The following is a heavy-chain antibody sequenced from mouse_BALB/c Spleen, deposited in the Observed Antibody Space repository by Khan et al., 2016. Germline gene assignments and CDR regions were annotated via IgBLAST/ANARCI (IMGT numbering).Heavy chain of an antibody. CDR2: IYPGTDNT. J-gene: IGHJ2*01. CDR1: GYTFTSYW. V-gene: IGHV1-76*01. CDR3: SGEEAYYNGDY. D-gene: IGHD1-1*01. Sequence: QVELVQSGAELVKPGASVKMSCKTSGYTFTSYWIHWVKQRPGQGLEWIGRIYPGTDNTYYNEKFKDKATLTADKSSSTAYMQLSSLTSEDSAVXCDSGEEAYYNGDYWGQGTTLTVSS.